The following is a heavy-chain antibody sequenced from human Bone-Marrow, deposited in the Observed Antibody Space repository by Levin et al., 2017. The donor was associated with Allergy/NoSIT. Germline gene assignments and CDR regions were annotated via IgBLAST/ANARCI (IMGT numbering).Heavy chain of an antibody. CDR3: ARGDPRHWELPPGLDFDF. Sequence: GESLKISCAASGFTFSDYYMSWIRQSPGKGLEWVSYISSSGANVYIVDSMKGRFTISRDNAKNSLFLQMNGLRVEDTAVYYCARGDPRHWELPPGLDFDFWGQGTLVTVSS. V-gene: IGHV3-11*01. J-gene: IGHJ4*02. CDR2: ISSSGANV. D-gene: IGHD1-26*01. CDR1: GFTFSDYY.